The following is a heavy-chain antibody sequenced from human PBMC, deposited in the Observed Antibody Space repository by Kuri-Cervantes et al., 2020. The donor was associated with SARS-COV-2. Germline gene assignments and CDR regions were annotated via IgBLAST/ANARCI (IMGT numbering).Heavy chain of an antibody. CDR1: GGSFSGYY. V-gene: IGHV4-34*01. CDR2: INHSGST. J-gene: IGHJ4*02. Sequence: SQTLSLTCAVYGGSFSGYYWSWIRQPPGKGLEWIGEINHSGSTNYNPSLKSRVTVSVDTSKNQFSLKLSSVTAADTAVYYCARHGYSYGVDYWGQGTLVTGSS. CDR3: ARHGYSYGVDY. D-gene: IGHD5-18*01.